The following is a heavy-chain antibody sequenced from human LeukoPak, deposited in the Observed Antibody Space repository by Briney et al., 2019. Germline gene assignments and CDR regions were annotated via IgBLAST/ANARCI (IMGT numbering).Heavy chain of an antibody. J-gene: IGHJ4*02. V-gene: IGHV1-3*01. CDR2: INAGNGNT. D-gene: IGHD3-3*01. CDR3: ARGFLEWLDGVSATYY. CDR1: GYTFTSYA. Sequence: ASVKVSCKASGYTFTSYAMHWVHQAPGQRLEWMGWINAGNGNTKYSQKFQGRVTITRDTSASTAYMELSSLRSEDAAVYYCARGFLEWLDGVSATYYWGQGTLVTVSS.